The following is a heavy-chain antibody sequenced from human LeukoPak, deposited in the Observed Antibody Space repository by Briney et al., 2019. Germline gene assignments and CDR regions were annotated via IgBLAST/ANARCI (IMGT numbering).Heavy chain of an antibody. V-gene: IGHV4-38-2*02. J-gene: IGHJ4*02. CDR2: IYHSGST. CDR1: GYSISSGYY. Sequence: PSETLSLTCTVSGYSISSGYYWGWIRQPPGKGLEWIGSIYHSGSTYNPSLKSRVTISVDTSKNQFSLKLSSVTAADTAVYYCARIGGGITGPFDYWGQGTLVTVSS. CDR3: ARIGGGITGPFDY. D-gene: IGHD1-20*01.